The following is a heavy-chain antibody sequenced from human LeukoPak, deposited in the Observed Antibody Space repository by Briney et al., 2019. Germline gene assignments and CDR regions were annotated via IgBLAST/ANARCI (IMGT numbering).Heavy chain of an antibody. CDR3: ARDTLGEGEDANYAVYYFDY. Sequence: PVETLRLSCTASGFTFSNCAMSWVRQAPGKGLEWVANIKQDGSEKYYVDSVKGRFTISRDNGKNSLDLQMNSLRADDTAVYYCARDTLGEGEDANYAVYYFDYWGQGTVVTVSS. CDR2: IKQDGSEK. V-gene: IGHV3-7*01. CDR1: GFTFSNCA. J-gene: IGHJ4*02. D-gene: IGHD4/OR15-4a*01.